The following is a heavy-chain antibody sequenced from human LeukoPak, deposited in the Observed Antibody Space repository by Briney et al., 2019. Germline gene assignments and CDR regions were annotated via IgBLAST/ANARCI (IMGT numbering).Heavy chain of an antibody. D-gene: IGHD3-3*01. Sequence: GGSLRLSCAASGFTFNNYAMSWVRQAPGKGLEWVSTISDNVGSTYYADSVKGRFTISRDNSKNTLHLQMNSLRAEDTAVYYCAKGLYYDFWSGYLAYWGQGTLVTVSS. V-gene: IGHV3-23*01. J-gene: IGHJ4*02. CDR1: GFTFNNYA. CDR2: ISDNVGST. CDR3: AKGLYYDFWSGYLAY.